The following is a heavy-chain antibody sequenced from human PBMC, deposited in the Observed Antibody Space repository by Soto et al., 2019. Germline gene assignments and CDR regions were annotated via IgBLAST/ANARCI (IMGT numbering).Heavy chain of an antibody. CDR3: ARPSGYYPYDFDD. D-gene: IGHD3-22*01. CDR1: GYTFTNYY. Sequence: GASVKVSCKTSGYTFTNYYIHWVRQAPGQGLEWMGWINPNSGGTNYAQKFQDWVTMTRDTSISTAYMELNRLRSDDTAVYYCARPSGYYPYDFDDWGQGSLVTVSS. CDR2: INPNSGGT. J-gene: IGHJ4*02. V-gene: IGHV1-2*04.